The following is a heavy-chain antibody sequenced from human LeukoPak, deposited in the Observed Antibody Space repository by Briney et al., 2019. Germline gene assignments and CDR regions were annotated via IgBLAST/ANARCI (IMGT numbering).Heavy chain of an antibody. J-gene: IGHJ4*02. CDR1: GFTFSSYA. Sequence: GGSLRLSCDASGFTFSSYAMHRVRQAPGKGLEWVAVISYDGSNKYYADSVKGRFTISRDNSKNTVYLQMNSLRAEDTAVYYCANGGWYGGRASPDYWGQGTLVTVSS. CDR3: ANGGWYGGRASPDY. V-gene: IGHV3-30*04. D-gene: IGHD6-19*01. CDR2: ISYDGSNK.